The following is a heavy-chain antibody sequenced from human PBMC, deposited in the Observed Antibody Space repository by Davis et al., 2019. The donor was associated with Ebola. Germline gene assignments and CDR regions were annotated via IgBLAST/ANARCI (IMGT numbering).Heavy chain of an antibody. V-gene: IGHV4-59*01. D-gene: IGHD6-19*01. CDR2: TYYSGTT. CDR3: ARGSQWLGPDY. J-gene: IGHJ4*02. CDR1: GGSFSTYY. Sequence: SETLSLTCTVSGGSFSTYYWSWVRQSPGKGLEWVGYTYYSGTTHYNPSLRGRVTISEDTSKKHFSLKLGSVTAADTAVYYCARGSQWLGPDYWGQGTLVTVSS.